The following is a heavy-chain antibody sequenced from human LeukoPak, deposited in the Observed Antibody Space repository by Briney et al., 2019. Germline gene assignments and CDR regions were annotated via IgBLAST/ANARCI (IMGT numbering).Heavy chain of an antibody. D-gene: IGHD5-18*01. CDR1: GFTVSTNC. Sequence: GGSLRLSCAASGFTVSTNCMTWVRQAPGKGLEWLSTIYSGGTTYYADSVMGRFTISRHNSRNTLYLQMNSLRAEDTAVYYCARVDTVMAYYFDLWGQGTRVTVSS. J-gene: IGHJ4*02. CDR3: ARVDTVMAYYFDL. V-gene: IGHV3-53*04. CDR2: IYSGGTT.